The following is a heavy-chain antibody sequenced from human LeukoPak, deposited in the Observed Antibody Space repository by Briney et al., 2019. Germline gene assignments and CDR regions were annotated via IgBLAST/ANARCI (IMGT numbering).Heavy chain of an antibody. V-gene: IGHV3-21*01. J-gene: IGHJ4*02. CDR2: ISSSSSYI. CDR1: GFTFSSYS. CDR3: AKSAYSGSPLFDY. Sequence: GGSLRLSCAASGFTFSSYSMNWVRQAPGKGLEWVSSISSSSSYIYYADSVKGRFTISRDSAKNSLYLQMNSLRAEDTAVYYCAKSAYSGSPLFDYWGQGTLVTVSS. D-gene: IGHD1-26*01.